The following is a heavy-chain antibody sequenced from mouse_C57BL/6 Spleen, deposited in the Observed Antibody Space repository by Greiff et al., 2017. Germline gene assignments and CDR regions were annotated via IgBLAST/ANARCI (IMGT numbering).Heavy chain of an antibody. Sequence: EVKLQESGPELVKPGASVKLSCKASGYSFTGYYMHWVKQSPEQSLAWIGEINPSTGGTTSNQTFKAQATLTVDKSSSTAYMQLKSLTSEDSAVEYCARGAAYEDDVRRDYWGQGTSGTGSS. CDR1: GYSFTGYY. D-gene: IGHD2-4*01. J-gene: IGHJ4*01. CDR3: ARGAAYEDDVRRDY. V-gene: IGHV1-42*01. CDR2: INPSTGGT.